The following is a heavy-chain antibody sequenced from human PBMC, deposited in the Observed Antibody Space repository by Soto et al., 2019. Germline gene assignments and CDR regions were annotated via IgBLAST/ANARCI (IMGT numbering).Heavy chain of an antibody. D-gene: IGHD2-15*01. V-gene: IGHV1-69*13. CDR1: GGTFSSYA. J-gene: IGHJ6*02. CDR3: ARYCSGGSCYSPRDYHDMDV. Sequence: SVKVSCQASGGTFSSYAISWVRQAPGQGLAWMVGIIPIFGTANYAQKFQGRVTITADESTSTAYMELSSLRSADTAVYYCARYCSGGSCYSPRDYHDMDVWGQGTTDTVSS. CDR2: IIPIFGTA.